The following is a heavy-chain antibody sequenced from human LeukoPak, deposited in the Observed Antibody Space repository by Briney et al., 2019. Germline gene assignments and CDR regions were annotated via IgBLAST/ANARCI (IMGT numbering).Heavy chain of an antibody. D-gene: IGHD3-16*01. CDR3: AREDDSWGPNNLDL. J-gene: IGHJ3*01. Sequence: PGGSLRLSCAASAFTFSDYSMNWVRQAPGEGLEWISYIDTSSSTMYYADSVMGRFTISRDNAKESLYLQMNSLRDEDTAVYYCAREDDSWGPNNLDLWGQGTMVTASS. CDR2: IDTSSSTM. CDR1: AFTFSDYS. V-gene: IGHV3-48*02.